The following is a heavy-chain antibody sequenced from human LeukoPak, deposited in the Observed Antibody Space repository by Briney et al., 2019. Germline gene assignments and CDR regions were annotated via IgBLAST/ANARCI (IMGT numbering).Heavy chain of an antibody. CDR3: ARSPTGYSSSWYGATTWYYFDY. CDR2: IYYSGST. Sequence: KPSETLSLTCTVSGGSISSYYWSWIRQPPGKGLEWIGYIYYSGSTNYNPSLKSRVTISVDTSKNQFSLKLSSVTAADTAVYYCARSPTGYSSSWYGATTWYYFDYWGQGTLVTVSS. CDR1: GGSISSYY. D-gene: IGHD6-13*01. V-gene: IGHV4-59*08. J-gene: IGHJ4*02.